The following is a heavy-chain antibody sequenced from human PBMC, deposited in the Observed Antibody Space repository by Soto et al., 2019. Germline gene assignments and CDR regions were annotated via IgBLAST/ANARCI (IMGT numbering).Heavy chain of an antibody. CDR3: ARETTIFGVAWPHYYGMDV. CDR2: INPNSGGT. CDR1: GYTFTGYY. Sequence: GAVKVSCKASGYTFTGYYMHWVRQAAGQGREGMGWINPNSGGTNYAQKFQGWVTMTRDTSISTAYMELSRLRSDDTAVYYCARETTIFGVAWPHYYGMDVWGQGTTVTVSS. J-gene: IGHJ6*02. V-gene: IGHV1-2*04. D-gene: IGHD3-3*01.